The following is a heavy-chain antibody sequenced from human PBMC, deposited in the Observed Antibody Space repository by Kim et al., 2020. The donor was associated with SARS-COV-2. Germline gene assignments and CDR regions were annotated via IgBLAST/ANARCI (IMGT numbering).Heavy chain of an antibody. CDR2: IWYDGSNK. V-gene: IGHV3-33*06. Sequence: GGSLRLSCAASGFTFSSYGMHWVRQAPGKGLEWVAVIWYDGSNKYYADSVKGRFTISRDNSKNTLYLQMNSLRAEDTAVYYCAKDPGDPQGYDILTGYEYYFDYWGQGTLVTVSS. J-gene: IGHJ4*02. CDR3: AKDPGDPQGYDILTGYEYYFDY. CDR1: GFTFSSYG. D-gene: IGHD3-9*01.